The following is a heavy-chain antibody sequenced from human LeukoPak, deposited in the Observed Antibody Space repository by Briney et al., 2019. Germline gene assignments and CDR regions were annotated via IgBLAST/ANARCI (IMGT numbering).Heavy chain of an antibody. D-gene: IGHD1-26*01. CDR1: GYTFTGYY. CDR2: INPNSGGT. V-gene: IGHV1-2*02. J-gene: IGHJ4*02. CDR3: ARVPIVGYYFDY. Sequence: ASVKVSCKASGYTFTGYYMHWVRQAPGQGLGWMGWINPNSGGTNYAQKFQGRVTMTRDTSISTAYMELSRLRSDDTAVYYCARVPIVGYYFDYWGQGTLVTVSS.